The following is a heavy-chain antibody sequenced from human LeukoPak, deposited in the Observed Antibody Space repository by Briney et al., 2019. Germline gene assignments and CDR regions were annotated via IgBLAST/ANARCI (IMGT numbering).Heavy chain of an antibody. CDR3: ARVYGSGSFHIDY. D-gene: IGHD3-10*01. V-gene: IGHV3-66*01. Sequence: GGSLRLSCAASGFTFSNAWMSWVRQAPGKGLEWVSVIYSGGSTYYADSVKGRFTISRDNSKNTLYLQMNSLRAEDTAVYYCARVYGSGSFHIDYWGQGTLVTVSS. CDR2: IYSGGST. CDR1: GFTFSNAW. J-gene: IGHJ4*02.